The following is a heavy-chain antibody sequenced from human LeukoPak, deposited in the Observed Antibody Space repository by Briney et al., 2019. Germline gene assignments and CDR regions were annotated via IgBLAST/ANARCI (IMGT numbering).Heavy chain of an antibody. CDR1: GFTFSDYY. CDR3: ARDLGYYYGSGSYSFFDY. J-gene: IGHJ4*02. CDR2: ISSSGSTI. V-gene: IGHV3-11*01. Sequence: PGGSLRLSCAASGFTFSDYYMSWIRQAPGKGLEWVSYISSSGSTIYYADSVKGRFTTSRDNAKNSLYLQMNCLRAEDTAVYYCARDLGYYYGSGSYSFFDYWGQGTLVTVSS. D-gene: IGHD3-10*01.